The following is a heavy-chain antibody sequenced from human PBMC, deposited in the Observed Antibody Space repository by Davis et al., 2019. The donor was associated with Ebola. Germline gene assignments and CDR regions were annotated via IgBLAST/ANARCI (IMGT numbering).Heavy chain of an antibody. CDR3: AREGSIAAPYGMDV. J-gene: IGHJ6*02. Sequence: AASVKVSCKASGGTFSSYAISWVRQAPGQGLEWMGGIIPIFGTANYAQKFQGRATITADESTSTAYMELSSLRSEDTAVYYCAREGSIAAPYGMDVWGQGTTVTVSS. CDR2: IIPIFGTA. CDR1: GGTFSSYA. D-gene: IGHD6-6*01. V-gene: IGHV1-69*13.